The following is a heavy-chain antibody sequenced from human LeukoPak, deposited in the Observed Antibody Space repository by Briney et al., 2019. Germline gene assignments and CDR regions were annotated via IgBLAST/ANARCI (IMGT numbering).Heavy chain of an antibody. CDR3: ARGKAWSLTSTFDY. CDR1: GYTFTGYY. Sequence: ASVKVSCKASGYTFTGYYMHWVRQAPGQGLEWMGWNNPNSGGTNYAQKFQGRVTMTRDTSISTAYMELSRLRSDDTAVYYCARGKAWSLTSTFDYWGQGTLVTVSS. D-gene: IGHD2-21*02. J-gene: IGHJ4*02. CDR2: NNPNSGGT. V-gene: IGHV1-2*02.